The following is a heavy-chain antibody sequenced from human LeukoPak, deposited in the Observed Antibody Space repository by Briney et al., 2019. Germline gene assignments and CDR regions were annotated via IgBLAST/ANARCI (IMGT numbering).Heavy chain of an antibody. V-gene: IGHV4-31*03. J-gene: IGHJ5*01. CDR1: GDSISRGYY. CDR2: IHSSGNT. D-gene: IGHD5-18*01. Sequence: PSETLSLTCTVSGDSISRGYYWVWIRQPPGKGLEWFGYIHSSGNTYYNPSLQNRLIISRDTNEDPLSLTLTSVTAADTAVYFCASGYGSGWLDSWGQGTQVTVSS. CDR3: ASGYGSGWLDS.